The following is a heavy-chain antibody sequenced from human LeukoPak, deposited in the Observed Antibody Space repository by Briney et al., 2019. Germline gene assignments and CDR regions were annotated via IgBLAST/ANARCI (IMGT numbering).Heavy chain of an antibody. Sequence: PSETLSLTCTVSGGSMNNFYCSWVRQPPGKGLEWIGYIYYSGSTNYNPSLKSRVTISVDTSKNQFSLKLSSVTAADTAVYYCARDGGSGYYFDYWGQGTLVTVSS. V-gene: IGHV4-59*01. CDR3: ARDGGSGYYFDY. CDR1: GGSMNNFY. D-gene: IGHD3-22*01. J-gene: IGHJ4*02. CDR2: IYYSGST.